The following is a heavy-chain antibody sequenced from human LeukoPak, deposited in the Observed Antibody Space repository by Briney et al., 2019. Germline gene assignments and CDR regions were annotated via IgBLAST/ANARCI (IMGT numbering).Heavy chain of an antibody. CDR1: GLTFRTKD. V-gene: IGHV3-13*01. D-gene: IGHD2/OR15-2a*01. J-gene: IGHJ5*02. Sequence: GGSLRLSCEASGLTFRTKDFHWVRQAPGKGLEWVSGVGTVGDIYYADSVRGRSTLSREDAKNSLFLQMNSLRVEDTAVYYCTRGHYLGFEPWGQGVLVTVPA. CDR2: VGTVGDI. CDR3: TRGHYLGFEP.